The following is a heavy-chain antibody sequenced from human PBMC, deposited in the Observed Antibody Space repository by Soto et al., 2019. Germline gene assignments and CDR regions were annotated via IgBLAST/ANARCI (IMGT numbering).Heavy chain of an antibody. CDR1: GDSVSSNSAA. CDR2: TYYRSKWYN. Sequence: SQTLSLTCAISGDSVSSNSAAWNWIRQPPSRGLEWLGRTYYRSKWYNDYAVSVKSRITINPDTSKNQFSLQLNSVTPEDTAVYYCTKIPYCSSTSCYEGWFDPWGQGTLVTVSS. CDR3: TKIPYCSSTSCYEGWFDP. J-gene: IGHJ5*02. V-gene: IGHV6-1*01. D-gene: IGHD2-2*01.